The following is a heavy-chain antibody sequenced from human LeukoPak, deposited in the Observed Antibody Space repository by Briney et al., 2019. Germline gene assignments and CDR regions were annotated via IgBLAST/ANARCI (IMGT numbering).Heavy chain of an antibody. CDR2: INGGGSNT. Sequence: GGSLRLSCAASGFTFNTYVMSWVRQAPGKGLEWVSAINGGGSNTYYADSVKGRFTISRDNSKNMVYLQMNSLRAEDTAVYYCAKGLDRLYFDYWGQGTLVTVSS. J-gene: IGHJ4*02. D-gene: IGHD3-16*01. CDR1: GFTFNTYV. V-gene: IGHV3-23*01. CDR3: AKGLDRLYFDY.